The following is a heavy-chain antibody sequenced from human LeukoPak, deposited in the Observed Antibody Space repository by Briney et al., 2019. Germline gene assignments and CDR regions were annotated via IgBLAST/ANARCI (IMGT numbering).Heavy chain of an antibody. D-gene: IGHD6-19*01. Sequence: GGSLRLSCAASGFTFTNYALHWVRQAPGKGLEWVAVISCDGSNKYYADSMKGRFTISRDNSKNSLYLQMNSLRAEDTAVYYCARDPGYSSGWYSVVYYYGMDVWGQGTTVTVSS. V-gene: IGHV3-30-3*01. CDR2: ISCDGSNK. CDR1: GFTFTNYA. J-gene: IGHJ6*02. CDR3: ARDPGYSSGWYSVVYYYGMDV.